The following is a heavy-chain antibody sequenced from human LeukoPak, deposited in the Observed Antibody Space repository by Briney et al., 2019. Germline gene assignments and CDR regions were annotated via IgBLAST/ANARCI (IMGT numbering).Heavy chain of an antibody. V-gene: IGHV1-2*02. D-gene: IGHD6-13*01. Sequence: ASVKVSCKASGYTFTGYYMHWVRQAPGQGLEWMGWINPNSGGTNYAQKFQGRVTMTRDTSISTAYMELSRLRSDDTAVYYCARVGGVGSSSWYLTKRYNWFGPWGQGTLVTVSS. CDR3: ARVGGVGSSSWYLTKRYNWFGP. J-gene: IGHJ5*02. CDR1: GYTFTGYY. CDR2: INPNSGGT.